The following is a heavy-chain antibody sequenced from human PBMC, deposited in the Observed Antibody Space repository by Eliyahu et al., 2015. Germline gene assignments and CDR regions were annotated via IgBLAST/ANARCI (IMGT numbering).Heavy chain of an antibody. CDR1: AXSXTSYG. Sequence: QVQLVQSGAEVKKPGASVKVSCTAXAXSXTSYGISWVRQAPGQGREWMGWITGYNGNTXYAQKFQGRVTLTTDTSASTAYMEVRSLRSDDTAVYYCARDLKRGIAVNGPEFDSWGQGTLVTVSS. CDR2: ITGYNGNT. D-gene: IGHD6-19*01. V-gene: IGHV1-18*01. CDR3: ARDLKRGIAVNGPEFDS. J-gene: IGHJ4*02.